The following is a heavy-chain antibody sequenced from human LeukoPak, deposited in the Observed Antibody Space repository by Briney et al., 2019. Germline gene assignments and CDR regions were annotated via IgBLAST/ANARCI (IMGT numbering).Heavy chain of an antibody. D-gene: IGHD3-22*01. V-gene: IGHV4-59*01. Sequence: SETLSLTCTVSGGSISSYYWSWIRQPPGKGLEWIGYIYYSGSTNYNPSLKSRVTISVDTSKNQFSLKLSSVTAADTAVYYCARWIGLYYDSSGPNWFDPWGQGTLVTVSS. J-gene: IGHJ5*02. CDR1: GGSISSYY. CDR2: IYYSGST. CDR3: ARWIGLYYDSSGPNWFDP.